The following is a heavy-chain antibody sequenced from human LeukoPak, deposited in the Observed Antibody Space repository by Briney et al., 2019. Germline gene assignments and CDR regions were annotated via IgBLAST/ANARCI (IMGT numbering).Heavy chain of an antibody. CDR2: ISGSGGST. V-gene: IGHV3-23*01. Sequence: GGSLRLSCAASGFTFSSYAMSWVRQAPGKGLEWVSAISGSGGSTYYADSVKGRFTISRDNSKNTPYLQMNSLRAEDTAVYYCAKDGIAAAGTGYFDYWGQGTLVTVSS. D-gene: IGHD6-13*01. J-gene: IGHJ4*02. CDR1: GFTFSSYA. CDR3: AKDGIAAAGTGYFDY.